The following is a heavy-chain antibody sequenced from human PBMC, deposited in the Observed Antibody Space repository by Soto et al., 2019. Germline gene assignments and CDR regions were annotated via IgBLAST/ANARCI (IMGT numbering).Heavy chain of an antibody. CDR2: IFYSGNT. CDR3: ARQLYSGDSSGSFGY. J-gene: IGHJ4*02. CDR1: DDSIGRSNYF. V-gene: IGHV4-39*01. Sequence: QLQLQESGPGLVKPSETLSLTCTVSDDSIGRSNYFWGWIRQPPGKGLEWIGNIFYSGNTHYNPSLKSRVTISLYTSNQHFSLRVSSVTAADTAVYYCARQLYSGDSSGSFGYWGPGALVSVSS. D-gene: IGHD6-19*01.